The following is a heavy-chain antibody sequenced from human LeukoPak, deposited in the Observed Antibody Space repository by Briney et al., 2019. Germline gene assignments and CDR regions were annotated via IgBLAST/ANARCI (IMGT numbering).Heavy chain of an antibody. CDR2: IYHSGST. J-gene: IGHJ4*02. CDR3: ARRLGYSYGYFDY. D-gene: IGHD5-18*01. CDR1: GYSISSGYY. V-gene: IGHV4-38-2*01. Sequence: PSETLSLTCAVSGYSISSGYYWGWIRQPPGKGLEWIGSIYHSGSTYYNPSLKSRVTISVDTSKNQFSLKLSSVTAADTAVYYCARRLGYSYGYFDYWGQGTLVTVSS.